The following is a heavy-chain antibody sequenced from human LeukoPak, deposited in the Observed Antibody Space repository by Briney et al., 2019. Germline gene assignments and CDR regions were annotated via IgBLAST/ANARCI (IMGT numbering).Heavy chain of an antibody. J-gene: IGHJ4*02. V-gene: IGHV1-18*01. Sequence: PGRSLRLSCAASAFTFSSYAMHCVRQAPGKGLEWVGWISAYNGNTNYAQKLQGRVTMTTDTSTTTAYMELRSLRSDDTAVYYCARDGQGRYYFDYWGQGTLVTVSS. CDR2: ISAYNGNT. D-gene: IGHD1-14*01. CDR1: AFTFSSYA. CDR3: ARDGQGRYYFDY.